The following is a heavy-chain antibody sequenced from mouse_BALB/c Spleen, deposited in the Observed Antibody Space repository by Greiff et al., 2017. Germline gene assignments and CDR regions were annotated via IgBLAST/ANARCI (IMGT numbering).Heavy chain of an antibody. D-gene: IGHD2-4*01. Sequence: VKLMESGPQLVRPGASVKISCKASGYSFTSYWMHWVKQRPGQGLEWIGMIDPSDSETRLNQKFKDKATLTVDKSSSTAYMQLSSPTSEDSAVYYCARKDYDYDVETYWGQGTLVTVSA. CDR1: GYSFTSYW. V-gene: IGHV1S126*01. J-gene: IGHJ3*01. CDR3: ARKDYDYDVETY. CDR2: IDPSDSET.